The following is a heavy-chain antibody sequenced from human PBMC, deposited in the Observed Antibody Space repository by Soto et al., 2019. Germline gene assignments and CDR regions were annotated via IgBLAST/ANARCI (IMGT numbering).Heavy chain of an antibody. CDR2: LYYTGST. V-gene: IGHV4-59*01. CDR1: GGSISDFY. Sequence: SENLSLTXNVSGGSISDFYWSWIRQSPGKRLEWIGYLYYTGSTNYNPALKSRVTISLDTSKNQFSLKVRSVTAADTAVYYCARGGGYDFRSSQAPPIDVWGQGTTVTVSS. CDR3: ARGGGYDFRSSQAPPIDV. D-gene: IGHD3-3*01. J-gene: IGHJ6*02.